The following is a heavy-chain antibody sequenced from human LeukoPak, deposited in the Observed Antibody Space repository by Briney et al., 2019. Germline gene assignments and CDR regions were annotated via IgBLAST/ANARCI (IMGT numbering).Heavy chain of an antibody. J-gene: IGHJ6*03. Sequence: GGSLRLSCAASGFTFSNYWMSWVRQAPGKGLEWVANIKQDGSERYYVDSVKGRFTISRDNAKNSLSLQMNSLRVEDTAEYYCARNREYYYYMDVWGKGTTVTVSS. V-gene: IGHV3-7*01. CDR2: IKQDGSER. CDR1: GFTFSNYW. D-gene: IGHD1-26*01. CDR3: ARNREYYYYMDV.